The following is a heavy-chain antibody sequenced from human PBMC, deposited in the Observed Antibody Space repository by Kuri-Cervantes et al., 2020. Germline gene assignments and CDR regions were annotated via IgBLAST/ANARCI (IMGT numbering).Heavy chain of an antibody. CDR2: ITPFNGNT. Sequence: PSVKVSCKASGYTFTYRYLHWVRQAPGQALEWMGWITPFNGNTNYAQKFQDRVTITRDRSMSTAYMELSSLRSEDTAVYYCARVRAAAGLHWFDPWGQGTLVTVSS. J-gene: IGHJ5*02. CDR1: GYTFTYRY. CDR3: ARVRAAAGLHWFDP. V-gene: IGHV1-45*02. D-gene: IGHD6-13*01.